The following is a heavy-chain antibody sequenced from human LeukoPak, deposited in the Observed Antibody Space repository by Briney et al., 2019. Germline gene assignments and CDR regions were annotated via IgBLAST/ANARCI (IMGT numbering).Heavy chain of an antibody. CDR2: ITTSGGST. V-gene: IGHV3-23*01. CDR1: GFTFSIYD. Sequence: PGGSLRLSCAASGFTFSIYDMSWVRQAPGKGLDWVSSITTSGGSTFYADSVMGRFTISRDNSRNTLYLQMNSLSAEDTAVYYCAKRGNPTVGHHYLDVWGKGTTVSVSS. CDR3: AKRGNPTVGHHYLDV. J-gene: IGHJ6*03. D-gene: IGHD1-1*01.